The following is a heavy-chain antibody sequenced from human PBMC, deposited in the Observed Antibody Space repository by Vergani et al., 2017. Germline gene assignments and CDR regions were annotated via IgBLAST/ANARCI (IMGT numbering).Heavy chain of an antibody. CDR2: ILCSGTA. CDR3: ARGGRATGYSGPDS. CDR1: GASMSSVGYY. Sequence: QVQLQASGPGLVKPSQTLSLTCTVSGASMSSVGYYWTWIRQSAGKGLEWIGDILCSGTAYYNPSFQGLVIMSVATSKNQFSRTRSSVNATDTAVYYCARGGRATGYSGPDSWGQGTRVTVSS. V-gene: IGHV4-61*02. D-gene: IGHD1-26*01. J-gene: IGHJ4*02.